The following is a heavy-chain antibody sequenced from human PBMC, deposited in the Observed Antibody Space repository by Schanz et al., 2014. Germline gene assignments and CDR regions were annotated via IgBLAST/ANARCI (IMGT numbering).Heavy chain of an antibody. CDR2: ISYDGSKK. V-gene: IGHV3-33*01. Sequence: QVQLVESGGGVVQPGRSLRLSCVASGFTFSSYDVFWVRQAPGKGLEWVGVISYDGSKKSYADSVKGRFTISRDNSKNTVHLQMNSLRAEDAAVYYCARGGPAYYFDDWGQGTVVTVSS. J-gene: IGHJ4*02. CDR1: GFTFSSYD. CDR3: ARGGPAYYFDD.